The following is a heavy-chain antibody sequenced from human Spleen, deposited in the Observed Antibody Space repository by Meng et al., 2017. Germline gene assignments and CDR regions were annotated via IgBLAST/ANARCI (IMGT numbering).Heavy chain of an antibody. V-gene: IGHV4-34*01. Sequence: QLPQWGGVLLKSSETLSITSVVPGGIYSDYYWSWTRQHPGKGLEWIGEINHSGSTNYNPSLESRATISVDKSKNQFSLKLSSVTAADTAVYYCARRDIVVVFDPWGQGTLVTVSS. J-gene: IGHJ5*02. CDR2: INHSGST. CDR3: ARRDIVVVFDP. CDR1: GGIYSDYY. D-gene: IGHD2-15*01.